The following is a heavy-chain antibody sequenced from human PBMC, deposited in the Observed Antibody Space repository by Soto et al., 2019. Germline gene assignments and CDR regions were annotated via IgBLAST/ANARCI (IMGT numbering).Heavy chain of an antibody. CDR3: ARVTPRNNLYYFSGLDF. J-gene: IGHJ6*02. CDR2: ISYEGSNT. D-gene: IGHD1-1*01. CDR1: GFTFDTYG. V-gene: IGHV3-30-3*01. Sequence: QVHLVESGGGVVQPGKSLRLSCVASGFTFDTYGIHWVRQAPGKGLQWVALISYEGSNTYYADSVRGRFTISRDNSKNALYLQMNTLRPEDTGVYYCARVTPRNNLYYFSGLDFWGQGTSVTVSS.